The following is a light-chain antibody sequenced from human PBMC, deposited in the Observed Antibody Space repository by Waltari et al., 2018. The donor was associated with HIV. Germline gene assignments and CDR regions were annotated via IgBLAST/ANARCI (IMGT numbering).Light chain of an antibody. CDR3: CSYAGNSIP. Sequence: QSALTQPASVSGSFGQSITISCTGTSSDVGSYNLVSWYQHHPGKAPKLIIYEVSKRPSGVSNRSSGSKAGNTASLTVSGLQAEDEADYYCCSYAGNSIPFGGGTKLTVL. V-gene: IGLV2-23*02. J-gene: IGLJ2*01. CDR1: SSDVGSYNL. CDR2: EVS.